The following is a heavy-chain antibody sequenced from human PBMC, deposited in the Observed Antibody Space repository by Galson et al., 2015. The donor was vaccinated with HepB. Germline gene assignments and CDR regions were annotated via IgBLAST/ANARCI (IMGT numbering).Heavy chain of an antibody. CDR3: ARGPGIAAAAKKPFG. CDR1: GFTFSSYS. D-gene: IGHD6-13*01. CDR2: ISSSSSYI. V-gene: IGHV3-21*01. Sequence: SLRLSCAASGFTFSSYSMNWVRQAPGKGLEWVSSISSSSSYIYYADSVKGRFTISRDNAKNSLYLQMNSLRAEDTAVYYCARGPGIAAAAKKPFGWGQGTLVTVSS. J-gene: IGHJ4*02.